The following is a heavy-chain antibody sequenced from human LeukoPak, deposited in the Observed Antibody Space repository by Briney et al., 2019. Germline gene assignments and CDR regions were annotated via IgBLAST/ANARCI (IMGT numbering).Heavy chain of an antibody. CDR3: ARRTVRRYYDRGGRIDY. Sequence: SETLSLTCAVYGGSFSGYYWSWIRQPPGKGLEWIGEINHSGSTNYNPSLKSRVTISVDTSKNQFSLKLSSVTAADTAVYYCARRTVRRYYDRGGRIDYWGQGTLVTVSS. CDR2: INHSGST. CDR1: GGSFSGYY. J-gene: IGHJ4*02. D-gene: IGHD3-3*01. V-gene: IGHV4-34*01.